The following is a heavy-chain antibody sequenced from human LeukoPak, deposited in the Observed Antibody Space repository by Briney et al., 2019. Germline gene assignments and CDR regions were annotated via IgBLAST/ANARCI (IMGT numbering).Heavy chain of an antibody. D-gene: IGHD3-22*01. V-gene: IGHV4-59*08. CDR1: GGSISSYY. CDR2: IYYSGST. Sequence: NPSETLSLTCTVSGGSISSYYWSWIRQPPGKGLEWIGYIYYSGSTNYNPSLKSRVTISVDTSKNQFSLKLSSVPAADTAVYYCARRTNYYDSSGYYPYYFDYWGQGTLVTVSS. CDR3: ARRTNYYDSSGYYPYYFDY. J-gene: IGHJ4*02.